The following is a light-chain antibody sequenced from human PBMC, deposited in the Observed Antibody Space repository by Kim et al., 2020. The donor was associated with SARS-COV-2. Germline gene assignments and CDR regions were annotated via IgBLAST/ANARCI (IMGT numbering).Light chain of an antibody. V-gene: IGLV1-44*01. CDR1: SSNIGTNI. CDR3: ATWDDSRMGWV. Sequence: GQRVTSACSGSSSNIGTNIVNWYQKVPGTAPKILIYNANQRPSGVPDRVSGYKSGATASLAIGGLQSEDEADYFCATWDDSRMGWVFGGGTQLTVL. CDR2: NAN. J-gene: IGLJ3*02.